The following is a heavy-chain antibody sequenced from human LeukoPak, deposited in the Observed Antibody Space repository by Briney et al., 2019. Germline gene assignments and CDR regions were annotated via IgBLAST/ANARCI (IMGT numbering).Heavy chain of an antibody. CDR3: AKDRIVGIPPYSSSWYYFDY. J-gene: IGHJ4*02. V-gene: IGHV3-30*18. CDR2: ISYDGSNK. CDR1: GFTFSSYG. Sequence: GGSLRLSCAASGFTFSSYGMHWVRQAPGKGLEWVAVISYDGSNKYYADSVKGRFTISRDNSKNTLYLQMNSLRAEDTAVYYCAKDRIVGIPPYSSSWYYFDYWGQGTLVSVSS. D-gene: IGHD6-13*01.